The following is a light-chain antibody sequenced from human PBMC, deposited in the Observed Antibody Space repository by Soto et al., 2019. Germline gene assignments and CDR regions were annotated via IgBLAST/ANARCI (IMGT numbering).Light chain of an antibody. V-gene: IGKV3-11*01. J-gene: IGKJ1*01. CDR1: QSVRSS. Sequence: EIRLKNSRATLSVSPRERATLSCRATQSVRSSLAWYRQQPGEEPRLLIYDGSRRATGIPARFSGSGFGTDFTLTISSLEPKDFAIYYCQQRSSWSGTFGQGSKVDI. CDR2: DGS. CDR3: QQRSSWSGT.